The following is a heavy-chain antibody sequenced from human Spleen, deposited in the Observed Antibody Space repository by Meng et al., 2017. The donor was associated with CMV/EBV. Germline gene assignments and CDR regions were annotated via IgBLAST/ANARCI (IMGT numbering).Heavy chain of an antibody. CDR2: INHSGST. CDR1: GGSFSGHF. J-gene: IGHJ6*02. CDR3: ARSSSVAARSLYHYYGMDV. Sequence: SETLSLTCAVYGGSFSGHFWNWIRQPPGKGLEWIGEINHSGSTNYNPSLKSRVTMSVDTSKNQFSLKLSSVTAADTAVYYCARSSSVAARSLYHYYGMDVWGPGTTVTVSS. V-gene: IGHV4-34*01. D-gene: IGHD6-6*01.